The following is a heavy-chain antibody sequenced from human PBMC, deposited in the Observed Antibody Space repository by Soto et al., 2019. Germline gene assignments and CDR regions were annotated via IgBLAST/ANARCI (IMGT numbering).Heavy chain of an antibody. CDR1: GGTFSSYA. CDR2: IIPIFGTA. D-gene: IGHD5-18*01. Sequence: QVQLVQSGAEVKKPGSSVKVSCKASGGTFSSYAISWVRQAPGLGLEWMGGIIPIFGTANYAQKFQGRVTITADESTSTAYRDLSSLRAEDTAVYYCATASRYSYDPYYYYGMDVWGQGTTVTVSS. V-gene: IGHV1-69*12. J-gene: IGHJ6*02. CDR3: ATASRYSYDPYYYYGMDV.